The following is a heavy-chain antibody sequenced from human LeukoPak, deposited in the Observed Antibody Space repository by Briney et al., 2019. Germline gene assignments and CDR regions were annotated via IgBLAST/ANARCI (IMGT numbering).Heavy chain of an antibody. V-gene: IGHV4-4*09. CDR3: ARRQTYFDY. J-gene: IGHJ4*02. Sequence: SETLSLTCTVSGGSISPYFWSWIRQPPGKGLEWIGSIYTDGSTKYNPSLKSRVTISLDTSKNQFSLKLSSVTAADTAVYYCARRQTYFDYWGQGTLVTVSS. CDR1: GGSISPYF. CDR2: IYTDGST.